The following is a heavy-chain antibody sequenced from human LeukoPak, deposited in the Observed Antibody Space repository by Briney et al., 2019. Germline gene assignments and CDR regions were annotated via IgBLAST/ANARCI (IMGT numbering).Heavy chain of an antibody. D-gene: IGHD7-27*01. J-gene: IGHJ4*02. CDR2: ISGSGGST. CDR3: AKDPPAILGYFDY. Sequence: GGSLRLSCAASGFTFSSYAMSWIRQAPGKGLEWVSAISGSGGSTYYADSVKGRFTISRDNSKNTLYLQMNSLRAVDTAIYYCAKDPPAILGYFDYWGQGTLVTVSS. V-gene: IGHV3-23*01. CDR1: GFTFSSYA.